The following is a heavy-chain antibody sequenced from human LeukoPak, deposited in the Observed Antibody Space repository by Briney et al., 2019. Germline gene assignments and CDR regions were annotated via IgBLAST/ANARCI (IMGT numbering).Heavy chain of an antibody. CDR1: GGSISSYY. J-gene: IGHJ6*03. D-gene: IGHD6-13*01. CDR3: ARDTVEGIAARPDYYYYYYMDV. V-gene: IGHV4-59*01. Sequence: SETLSLTCTVSGGSISSYYWSWIRQPPGKGLEWIGYIYYSGSTNYNPSLKCRVTISVDTSKNQFSLKLSSVTAADTAVYYCARDTVEGIAARPDYYYYYYMDVWGKGTTVTVSS. CDR2: IYYSGST.